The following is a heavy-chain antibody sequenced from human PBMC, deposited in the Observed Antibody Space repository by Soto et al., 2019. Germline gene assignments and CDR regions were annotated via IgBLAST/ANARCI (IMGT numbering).Heavy chain of an antibody. J-gene: IGHJ4*02. CDR2: ISAYNGNT. Sequence: APVKVSCKASGYTFTSYGISWVRQAPGQGLEWMGWISAYNGNTNYAQKLQGRVTMTTDTSTSTAYMELRSLRSDDTAVYYCARDLAPYGSGSYYAYYFDYWGQGTLVTVSS. D-gene: IGHD3-10*01. CDR1: GYTFTSYG. V-gene: IGHV1-18*01. CDR3: ARDLAPYGSGSYYAYYFDY.